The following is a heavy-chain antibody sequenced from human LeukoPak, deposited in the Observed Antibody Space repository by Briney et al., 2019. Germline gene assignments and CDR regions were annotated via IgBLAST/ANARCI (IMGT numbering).Heavy chain of an antibody. D-gene: IGHD3/OR15-3a*01. CDR1: GGSISSSNW. J-gene: IGHJ4*02. CDR3: TFRRTFYDFLNGYYAGSDFQF. CDR2: IHHTGSV. V-gene: IGHV4-4*02. Sequence: SETLSLTCAVSGGSISSSNWWSWVRPPPEKGLEWMGDIHHTGSVNYNPSLRSRVTLSVDKSKNQFSLKLTSVTAADTAVYYCTFRRTFYDFLNGYYAGSDFQFWGQGTLVTVSS.